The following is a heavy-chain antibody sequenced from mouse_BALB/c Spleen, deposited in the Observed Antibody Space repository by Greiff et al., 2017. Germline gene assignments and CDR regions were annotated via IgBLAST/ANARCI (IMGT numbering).Heavy chain of an antibody. J-gene: IGHJ4*01. V-gene: IGHV1-9*01. CDR3: ARRYDDAMDY. D-gene: IGHD2-14*01. Sequence: LQQSGAELMKPGASVKISCKATGYTFSSYWIEWVKQRPGHGLEWIGEILPGSGSTNYNGKFKGKATLTADKSSSTAYMQLSSLTSVDSAVYFCARRYDDAMDYWGQGTSVTVSS. CDR2: ILPGSGST. CDR1: GYTFSSYW.